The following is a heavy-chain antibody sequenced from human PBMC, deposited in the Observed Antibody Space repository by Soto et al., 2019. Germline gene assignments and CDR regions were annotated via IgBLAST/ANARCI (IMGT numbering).Heavy chain of an antibody. Sequence: EVQLLESGGGLVQPGGSLRLSCATSGFTFSDHAMHWVRQAPGEGLVWVSGVRGDFVTTPYADSVKGRFTISRDNSKNTLYLQINSLRAEDTAIYYCVKEGKMGVEGFDFWGQGTLVTVSS. J-gene: IGHJ4*02. CDR2: VRGDFVTT. CDR3: VKEGKMGVEGFDF. V-gene: IGHV3-23*01. CDR1: GFTFSDHA. D-gene: IGHD1-26*01.